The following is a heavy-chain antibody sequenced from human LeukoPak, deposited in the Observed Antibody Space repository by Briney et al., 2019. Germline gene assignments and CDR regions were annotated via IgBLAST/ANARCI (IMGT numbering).Heavy chain of an antibody. CDR3: ARDPPRPSITMVRGFDY. V-gene: IGHV1-2*06. CDR1: GYTFTGYY. D-gene: IGHD3-10*01. J-gene: IGHJ4*02. Sequence: GGSLRLSCAASGYTFTGYYMHWVRQAPGQGLEWMGRINPNSGGTNYAQKFQGRVTMTRDTSISTAYMELSRLRSDDTAVYYCARDPPRPSITMVRGFDYWGQGTLVTVSS. CDR2: INPNSGGT.